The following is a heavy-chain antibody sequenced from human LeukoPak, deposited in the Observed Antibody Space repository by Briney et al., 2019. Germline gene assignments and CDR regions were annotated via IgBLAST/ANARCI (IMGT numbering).Heavy chain of an antibody. J-gene: IGHJ4*02. Sequence: GGSLRLSCAASGFTFNTYWMHWVRQAPGKGLVWVARVNREGTTTTYADSVKGRFTISRDNAKNTLYMQMKNLRAEDTAVYYCARDLNWILFDYWGQGTLVTVSS. CDR2: VNREGTTT. D-gene: IGHD3-9*01. CDR1: GFTFNTYW. V-gene: IGHV3-74*03. CDR3: ARDLNWILFDY.